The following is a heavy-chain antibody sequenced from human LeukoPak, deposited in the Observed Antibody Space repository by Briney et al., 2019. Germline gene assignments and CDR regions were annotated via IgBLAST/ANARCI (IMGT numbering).Heavy chain of an antibody. V-gene: IGHV1-2*06. J-gene: IGHJ3*02. CDR2: INPNSGGT. D-gene: IGHD1-26*01. Sequence: GASVKVSCKASGYTFTGYYMHWVRQAPGQGLEWMGRINPNSGGTNYAQKFQGRVTMTRDTSISAAYMELSRLRSDDTAVYYCARVGATRSDAFDIWGQGTMVTVSS. CDR1: GYTFTGYY. CDR3: ARVGATRSDAFDI.